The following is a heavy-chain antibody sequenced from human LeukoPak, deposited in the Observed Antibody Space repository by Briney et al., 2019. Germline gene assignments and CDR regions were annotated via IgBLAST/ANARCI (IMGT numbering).Heavy chain of an antibody. J-gene: IGHJ4*02. CDR3: ARDLGYSSGPNY. CDR1: GFSFSSFS. V-gene: IGHV3-21*01. D-gene: IGHD6-19*01. CDR2: ISGGSSFT. Sequence: GGSLRLSCAASGFSFSSFSMNWVRQAPGKGLEGVSYISGGSSFTYYVDSVKGRFTISRDNAKNSLYLQMNSLRAEDTAVYYCARDLGYSSGPNYWGQGTRVTVSS.